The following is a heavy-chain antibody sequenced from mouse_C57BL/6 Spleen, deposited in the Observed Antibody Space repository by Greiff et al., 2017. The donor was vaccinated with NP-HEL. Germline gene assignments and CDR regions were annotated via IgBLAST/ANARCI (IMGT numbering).Heavy chain of an antibody. CDR2: ISYDGSN. Sequence: EVQLVESGPGLVKPSQSLSLTCSVTGYSITSGYFWYLIRQFPGNRLELMGYISYDGSNNYNPSLNNRILSTRDTSKNHFFLKLNSVTTEDTATYYCARDDGYSHYYAMDYWGQGTSVTVSS. CDR1: GYSITSGYF. V-gene: IGHV3-6*01. CDR3: ARDDGYSHYYAMDY. J-gene: IGHJ4*01. D-gene: IGHD2-3*01.